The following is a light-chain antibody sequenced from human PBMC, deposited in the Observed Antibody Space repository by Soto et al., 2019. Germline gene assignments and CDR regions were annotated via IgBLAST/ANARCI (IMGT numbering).Light chain of an antibody. V-gene: IGLV1-40*01. CDR2: GTT. CDR1: PSNIGAGFD. J-gene: IGLJ3*02. CDR3: QSYDTSLSGAWV. Sequence: QSVLTQPPSGSGAPGQSITISCTGSPSNIGAGFDVHWYQQFPGTAPKLLIYGTTSRPSGVPDRFSGSQSGTSASLAITGLQAGDEADYYCQSYDTSLSGAWVFGGGTKLTVL.